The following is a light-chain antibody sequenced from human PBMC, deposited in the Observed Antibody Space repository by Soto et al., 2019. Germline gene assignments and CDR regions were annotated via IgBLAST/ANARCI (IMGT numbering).Light chain of an antibody. Sequence: IQITQSPSSLSADVGYRVTITFRSSQSISNCLNWYQQKPGRAPELLIYGAYSLQSGVPSRFGGSGSGTDFTLTISSLQTEDSAAYYCKQSHSSPLTFGRGTKVDIK. J-gene: IGKJ4*01. CDR1: QSISNC. CDR2: GAY. CDR3: KQSHSSPLT. V-gene: IGKV1-39*01.